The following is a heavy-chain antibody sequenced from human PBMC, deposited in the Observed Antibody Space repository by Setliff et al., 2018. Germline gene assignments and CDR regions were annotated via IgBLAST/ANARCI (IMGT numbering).Heavy chain of an antibody. V-gene: IGHV4-38-2*01. CDR2: INPDSGST. D-gene: IGHD1-26*01. Sequence: WVRQAPGQGLEWMGWINPDSGSTTYNPSVKSRVTISLDTSKNHFSLKLDSVTAADTALYYCARSPSSGAYWNPRPFYSDYWARGTLVTVSS. CDR3: ARSPSSGAYWNPRPFYSDY. J-gene: IGHJ4*02.